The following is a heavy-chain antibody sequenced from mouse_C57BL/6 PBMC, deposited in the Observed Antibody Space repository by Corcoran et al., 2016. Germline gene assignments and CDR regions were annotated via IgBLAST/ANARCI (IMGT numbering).Heavy chain of an antibody. Sequence: DVQLQESGPGLVKPSQSLSLTCSVTGYSITSGYYWNWIRQFPGNKLEWMGYISYDGSNNYNPSLKNRISITRDTSKNQFFLKLNSVTTEDTATYYCAREEITTVVADYWYFDVWGTGTTVTVSS. D-gene: IGHD1-1*01. CDR3: AREEITTVVADYWYFDV. J-gene: IGHJ1*03. V-gene: IGHV3-6*01. CDR2: ISYDGSN. CDR1: GYSITSGYY.